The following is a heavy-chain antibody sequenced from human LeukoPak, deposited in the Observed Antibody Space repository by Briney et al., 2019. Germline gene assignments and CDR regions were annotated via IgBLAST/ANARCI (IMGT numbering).Heavy chain of an antibody. CDR3: ARSCSSTSCYPYYDILTGYYMSMGTLDY. Sequence: ASVKVSCKASGYTFTSYYMHWVRQAPGQGLEWMGWISAYNGNTNYAQKLQGRVTMTTDTSTSTAYMELRSLRSDDTAVYYCARSCSSTSCYPYYDILTGYYMSMGTLDYWGQGTLVTVSS. J-gene: IGHJ4*02. CDR2: ISAYNGNT. V-gene: IGHV1-18*04. CDR1: GYTFTSYY. D-gene: IGHD3-9*01.